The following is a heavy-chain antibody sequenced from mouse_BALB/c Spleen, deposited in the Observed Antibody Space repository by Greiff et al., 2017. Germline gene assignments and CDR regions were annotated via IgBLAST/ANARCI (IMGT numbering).Heavy chain of an antibody. CDR3: ARGGGVLPIYAMDY. V-gene: IGHV5-6-5*01. Sequence: EVMLVESGGGLVKPGGSLKLSCAASGFTFSSYAMSWVRQTPEKRLEWVASISSGGSTYYPDSVKGRFTISRDNARNILYLQMSSLRSEDTAMYYCARGGGVLPIYAMDYWGQGASVTVSS. CDR2: ISSGGST. J-gene: IGHJ4*01. CDR1: GFTFSSYA. D-gene: IGHD2-1*01.